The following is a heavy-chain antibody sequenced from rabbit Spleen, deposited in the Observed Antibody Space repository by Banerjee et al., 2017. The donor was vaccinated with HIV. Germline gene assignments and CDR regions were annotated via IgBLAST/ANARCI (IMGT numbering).Heavy chain of an antibody. CDR2: IYAGSSGST. V-gene: IGHV1S40*01. D-gene: IGHD6-1*01. CDR1: GFSFSTTSW. J-gene: IGHJ4*01. CDR3: ARAPYAGIAVYGYAQNL. Sequence: QSLEESGGDLVKPGASLTLTCTASGFSFSTTSWIYWVRQAPGKGLEWIACIYAGSSGSTYYASWAKGRFTISKTSSTTMTLRMTSLSAADTATYFCARAPYAGIAVYGYAQNLWGQGTLVTVS.